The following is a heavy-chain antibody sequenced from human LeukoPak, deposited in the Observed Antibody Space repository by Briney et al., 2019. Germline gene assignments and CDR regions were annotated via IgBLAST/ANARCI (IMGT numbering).Heavy chain of an antibody. CDR3: ARTGERGSGWAIRRSNPHRKYFDY. V-gene: IGHV4-34*01. J-gene: IGHJ4*02. CDR1: GGSFSGYY. D-gene: IGHD6-19*01. CDR2: INHSGST. Sequence: PSETLSLTCAVYGGSFSGYYWSWIRQPPGKGLERIGEINHSGSTNYNPSLKSRVTISVDTSKNQFSLKLSSVTAADTAVYYCARTGERGSGWAIRRSNPHRKYFDYWGQGTLVTVSS.